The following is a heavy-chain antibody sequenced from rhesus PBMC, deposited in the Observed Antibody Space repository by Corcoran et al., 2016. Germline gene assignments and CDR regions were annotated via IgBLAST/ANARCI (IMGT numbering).Heavy chain of an antibody. CDR2: ISDAGNTI. CDR1: GFTFSSYD. J-gene: IGHJ4*01. D-gene: IGHD6-31*01. CDR3: TRDRQRLVRGILSSFDY. V-gene: IGHV3-136*01. Sequence: EVQLVESGGGLVQPGGSLRLSCAASGFTFSSYDMSWVRQAPGTGLEWVSYISDAGNTIYYADCVKGRFTISRDNAKNSVCLQMSRLRAEDTAVYYCTRDRQRLVRGILSSFDYWGQGVLVTVSS.